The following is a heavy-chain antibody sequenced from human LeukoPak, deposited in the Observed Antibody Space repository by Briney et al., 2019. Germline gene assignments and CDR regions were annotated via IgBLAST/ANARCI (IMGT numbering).Heavy chain of an antibody. D-gene: IGHD6-19*01. J-gene: IGHJ3*02. CDR3: ARAGSSGWYWGRAFDI. Sequence: GASVKDSCKASGYTFTGYYMHWVRQAPGQGLEWMGRINPNSGGTNYAQKFQGRVTMTRDTSISTAYMELSRLRSDDTAVYYCARAGSSGWYWGRAFDIWGQGTMVTVSS. CDR1: GYTFTGYY. CDR2: INPNSGGT. V-gene: IGHV1-2*06.